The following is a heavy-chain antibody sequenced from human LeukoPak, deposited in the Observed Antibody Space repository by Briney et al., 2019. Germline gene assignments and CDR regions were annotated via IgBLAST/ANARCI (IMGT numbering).Heavy chain of an antibody. J-gene: IGHJ4*02. Sequence: PGGSLRLSCAASGFTFSGSAMHWVRQASGKGLEWVGRIRSKANSYATAYAASVKGRFTISRDDSKNTAYLQMNSLKTEDTAVYYCIAVAGTDNDWGQGTLVTVSS. D-gene: IGHD6-19*01. CDR3: IAVAGTDND. V-gene: IGHV3-73*01. CDR1: GFTFSGSA. CDR2: IRSKANSYAT.